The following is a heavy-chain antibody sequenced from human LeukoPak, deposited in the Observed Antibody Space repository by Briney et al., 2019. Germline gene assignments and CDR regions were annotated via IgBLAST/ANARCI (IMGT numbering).Heavy chain of an antibody. CDR2: ISSRSSTI. V-gene: IGHV3-48*04. CDR1: GFTFSSYS. CDR3: ARDREGFRFDY. Sequence: GGSLRLSCAASGFTFSSYSMNWVRQAPGKGLEWVSYISSRSSTIYYADTVKGRFTISRDNAKNSLYLQMNSLRAEDTAVYYCARDREGFRFDYWGQGTLVTVSS. D-gene: IGHD1-26*01. J-gene: IGHJ4*02.